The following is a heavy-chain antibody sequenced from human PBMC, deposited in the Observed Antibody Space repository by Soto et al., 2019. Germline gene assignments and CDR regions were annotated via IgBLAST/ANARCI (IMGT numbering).Heavy chain of an antibody. CDR1: GGSISSGDYY. CDR2: IYYSGST. Sequence: QVQLQESGPGLVKPSQTLSLTCTVSGGSISSGDYYWSWIRQPPGKGLEWMGYIYYSGSTYYNPSLKSRVTISVDTSKNQFSLKLSSVTAADTAVYYCARAGYCISTSCYPTYYYYGMDVWGQGTTVTVSS. V-gene: IGHV4-30-4*01. D-gene: IGHD2-2*01. J-gene: IGHJ6*02. CDR3: ARAGYCISTSCYPTYYYYGMDV.